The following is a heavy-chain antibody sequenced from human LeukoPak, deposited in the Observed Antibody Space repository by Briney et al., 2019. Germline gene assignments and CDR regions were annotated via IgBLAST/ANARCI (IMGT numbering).Heavy chain of an antibody. J-gene: IGHJ5*02. V-gene: IGHV1-18*01. Sequence: ASVKXXXKXSXXTFTSYGIXWVRQAPGQGVEWMGWILPYNLNTTYPQKLQARLTMPTHPSTTTAYMELRSLRSDDTAVYYCARDSPASGIAPTFDPWGQGTLVTVSS. D-gene: IGHD6-13*01. CDR2: ILPYNLNT. CDR3: ARDSPASGIAPTFDP. CDR1: XXTFTSYG.